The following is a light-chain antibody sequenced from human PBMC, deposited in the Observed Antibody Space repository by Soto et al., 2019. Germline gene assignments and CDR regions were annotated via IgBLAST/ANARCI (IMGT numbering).Light chain of an antibody. J-gene: IGKJ1*01. CDR1: QSVGSS. Sequence: EIVVTQSPTTLSVSPGERATLSCRASQSVGSSLAWYQQRPGQAPRLLIYGASTRAAGIPARFSGSGSGTACTLTISSLQSEDFAFYYCQQYNKRPPWAFGQGTKVEIK. V-gene: IGKV3-15*01. CDR3: QQYNKRPPWA. CDR2: GAS.